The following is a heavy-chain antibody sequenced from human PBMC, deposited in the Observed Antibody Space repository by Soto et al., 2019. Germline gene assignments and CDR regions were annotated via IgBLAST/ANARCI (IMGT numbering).Heavy chain of an antibody. CDR2: IYHTGST. V-gene: IGHV4-59*11. CDR3: ARGIQTSYYLDV. Sequence: PSETLSLTCTVSGGSISSHYWNWIRQPPGKGREWIGYIYHTGSTNYNPSLKSRVTISVDTSKNQFSLTVHSATAADTAVYFCARGIQTSYYLDVWGKGTTVTVSS. J-gene: IGHJ6*03. CDR1: GGSISSHY.